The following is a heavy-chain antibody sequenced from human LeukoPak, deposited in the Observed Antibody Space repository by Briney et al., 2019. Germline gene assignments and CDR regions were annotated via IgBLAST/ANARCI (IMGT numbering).Heavy chain of an antibody. Sequence: SETLSLTCTVSGASITNSYWNWVRQPPGKGLEWIGYIYYTGSTNYNPSLTSRVNISVDTSKNQFSLNLTSVTAADTAVYYCARWGSIAVARFDYWGQGTLVTVSS. CDR1: GASITNSY. CDR3: ARWGSIAVARFDY. D-gene: IGHD6-6*01. J-gene: IGHJ4*02. CDR2: IYYTGST. V-gene: IGHV4-59*01.